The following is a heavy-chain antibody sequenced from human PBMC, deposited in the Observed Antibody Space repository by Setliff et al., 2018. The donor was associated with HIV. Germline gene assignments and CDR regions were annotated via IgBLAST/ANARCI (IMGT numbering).Heavy chain of an antibody. J-gene: IGHJ5*02. V-gene: IGHV4-59*12. Sequence: ASETLSLTCIVSGGSIGSYYWSWIRQHPGKGLEWIGYVYYSGSTYYNPSLKSRVTISVDTSKNQFSLKLSSVTAADTAVYYCARERSALLWKNWFDPWGQGTLVTVSS. CDR3: ARERSALLWKNWFDP. CDR2: VYYSGST. D-gene: IGHD3-10*01. CDR1: GGSIGSYY.